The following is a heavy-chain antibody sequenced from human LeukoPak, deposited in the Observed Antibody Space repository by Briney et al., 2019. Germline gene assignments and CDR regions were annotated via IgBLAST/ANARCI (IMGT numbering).Heavy chain of an antibody. CDR2: IYYSGST. D-gene: IGHD6-13*01. CDR1: GGSISSSSYY. CDR3: ARPIAAAGDPFDY. Sequence: SETLSPTCTVSGGSISSSSYYWGWIRQPPGKGLEWIGSIYYSGSTYYNPSLKSRVTISVDTSKNQFSLKLSSVTAADTAVYYCARPIAAAGDPFDYWGQGTLVTVSS. V-gene: IGHV4-39*01. J-gene: IGHJ4*02.